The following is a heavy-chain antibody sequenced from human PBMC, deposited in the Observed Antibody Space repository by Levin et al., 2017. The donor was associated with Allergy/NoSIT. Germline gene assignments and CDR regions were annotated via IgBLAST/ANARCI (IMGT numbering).Heavy chain of an antibody. J-gene: IGHJ4*02. D-gene: IGHD3-10*01. Sequence: PSASVKVSCQASGYTFTSYWIGWVRQMPGKGLEWMGIIYPRDSKTRYSPSFRGQVTISADKSISTAYLQWSSLKASDTAVYYCARGGGGEVWFDERLYFDYWGLGTLVTVSS. V-gene: IGHV5-51*01. CDR2: IYPRDSKT. CDR3: ARGGGGEVWFDERLYFDY. CDR1: GYTFTSYW.